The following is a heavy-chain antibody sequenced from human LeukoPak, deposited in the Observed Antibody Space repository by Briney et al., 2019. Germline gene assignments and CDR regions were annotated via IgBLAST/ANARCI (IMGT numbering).Heavy chain of an antibody. J-gene: IGHJ4*02. Sequence: GGSLRLSCAVSGFTFSSHGMHWVRQAPGKGLEWVAIIWYDGSNKYYADSVKDRFTISRDNSKNTLYLQMNSLRAEDTAVYYCARLDEPEAIDYGDYQFVRGPVCDEWGQGTLVTVSS. D-gene: IGHD4-17*01. CDR3: ARLDEPEAIDYGDYQFVRGPVCDE. V-gene: IGHV3-33*01. CDR1: GFTFSSHG. CDR2: IWYDGSNK.